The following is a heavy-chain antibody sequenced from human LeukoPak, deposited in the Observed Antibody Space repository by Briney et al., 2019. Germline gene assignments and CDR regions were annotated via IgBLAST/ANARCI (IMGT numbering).Heavy chain of an antibody. CDR1: GYTFSRYD. Sequence: ASVKVSCKSSGYTFSRYDISWVRQAPGQGLEWMGWISTSNGNTKYAQKFQGRVAMTTDTSTSTGYMELMSLTSDDTALYYCARDTGLDYDFDYWGQGTLVTVSS. CDR2: ISTSNGNT. J-gene: IGHJ4*02. CDR3: ARDTGLDYDFDY. V-gene: IGHV1-18*04. D-gene: IGHD3-16*01.